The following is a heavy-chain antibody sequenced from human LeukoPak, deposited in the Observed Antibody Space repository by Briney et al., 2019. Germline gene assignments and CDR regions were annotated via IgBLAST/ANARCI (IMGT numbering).Heavy chain of an antibody. J-gene: IGHJ6*03. CDR3: ARGRWDSSSWLYYYYYYMDV. CDR1: GGTFTSYD. CDR2: MNPNSGNT. D-gene: IGHD6-13*01. Sequence: ASVKVSCKASGGTFTSYDINWVRQATGQGLEWMGWMNPNSGNTGYAQKFQGRVTITRNTSISTAYMELSSLRSEDTAVYYCARGRWDSSSWLYYYYYYMDVWGKGTTVTVSS. V-gene: IGHV1-8*03.